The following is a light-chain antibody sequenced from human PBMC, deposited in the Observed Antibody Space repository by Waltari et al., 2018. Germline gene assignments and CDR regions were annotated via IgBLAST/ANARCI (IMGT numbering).Light chain of an antibody. CDR2: EDN. V-gene: IGLV3-10*01. CDR1: ALPKKY. J-gene: IGLJ1*01. Sequence: SDELTQPPSVSVSPGQTARITCSGDALPKKYAHWYQQKSGQAPVVVIYEDNKRPSEIPERFSGSSSGRMATLTISGAQVEYEADYYCYSTDSSGLGVFGTGTKVTVL. CDR3: YSTDSSGLGV.